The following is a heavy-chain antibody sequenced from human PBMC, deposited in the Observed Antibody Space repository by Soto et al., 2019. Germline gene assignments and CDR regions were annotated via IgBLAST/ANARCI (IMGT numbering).Heavy chain of an antibody. Sequence: QVQLQESGPGLVKPSQTLSLTCTVSGGSISSGDYYWSWIRQPPGKGLEWIRYIFYSGSTYYNPSLKCRVTISVDTSKNQFSLKLSSVTAADTGVYYCARYGGYEGLRFDPWGQGTLVTVSS. J-gene: IGHJ5*02. D-gene: IGHD5-12*01. CDR1: GGSISSGDYY. CDR2: IFYSGST. V-gene: IGHV4-30-4*01. CDR3: ARYGGYEGLRFDP.